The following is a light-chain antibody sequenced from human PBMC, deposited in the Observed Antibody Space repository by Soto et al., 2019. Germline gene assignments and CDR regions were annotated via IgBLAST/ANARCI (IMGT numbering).Light chain of an antibody. CDR2: GAS. Sequence: DIQMTQSPSSLSASVGDTVTITCRASQGIANFLAWFQQKQGPAPKSLIYGASSLQNGVPSKFSGSGSETDFTLTISSRQPEDFAPYYCQQYHSFPVTFGGGTKVEIK. V-gene: IGKV1-16*02. J-gene: IGKJ4*01. CDR3: QQYHSFPVT. CDR1: QGIANF.